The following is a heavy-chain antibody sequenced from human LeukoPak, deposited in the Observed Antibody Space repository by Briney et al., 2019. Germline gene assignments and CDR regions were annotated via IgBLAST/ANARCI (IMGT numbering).Heavy chain of an antibody. CDR2: INVGNGNT. CDR1: GHTITNYA. Sequence: ASVKVSCKASGHTITNYAIQWVRQAPGQRLEWMGWINVGNGNTKYSQKFQGRVTITRDTSASTAYMELSSLRSEDTAVYYCARGWNSYFDYWGQGTLVTVSS. D-gene: IGHD1/OR15-1a*01. CDR3: ARGWNSYFDY. V-gene: IGHV1-3*01. J-gene: IGHJ4*02.